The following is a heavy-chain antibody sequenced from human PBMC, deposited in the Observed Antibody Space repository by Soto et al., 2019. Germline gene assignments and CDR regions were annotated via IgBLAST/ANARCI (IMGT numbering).Heavy chain of an antibody. D-gene: IGHD6-13*01. CDR3: ARAYSSSWYWFDP. CDR1: GGSISRYY. V-gene: IGHV4-59*08. Sequence: SETLSLTCTCSGGSISRYYWSWIRQPPGKGLEGIGHIYYSGSTNYNPSLKSRVTISVDTSKNQFSLRLISVTAADTAVYYCARAYSSSWYWFDPWGQGTLVTVSS. J-gene: IGHJ5*02. CDR2: IYYSGST.